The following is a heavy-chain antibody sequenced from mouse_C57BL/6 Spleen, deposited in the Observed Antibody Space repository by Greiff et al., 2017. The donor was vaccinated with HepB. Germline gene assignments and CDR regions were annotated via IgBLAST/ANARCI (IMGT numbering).Heavy chain of an antibody. CDR1: GFSLTSYG. D-gene: IGHD2-3*01. Sequence: VQLVESGPGLVAPSQSLSITCTVSGFSLTSYGIDWVRQSPGKGLEWLGVIWGVGSTNYNSALKSRLSISKDNSKSQVFLKMNSLQTDDTAMYYCAIYDLTGFAYWGQGTLVTVSA. J-gene: IGHJ3*01. CDR3: AIYDLTGFAY. CDR2: IWGVGST. V-gene: IGHV2-6*01.